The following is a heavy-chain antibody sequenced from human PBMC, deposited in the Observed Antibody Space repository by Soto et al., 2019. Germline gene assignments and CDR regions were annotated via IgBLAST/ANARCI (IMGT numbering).Heavy chain of an antibody. V-gene: IGHV1-18*04. J-gene: IGHJ4*02. Sequence: QVQLVQSGAEVKKPGASVKVSCKASGYTFSSNGVSWVRQAPGQGLEWMGWISTFNGNAHYAQKFKGRATMTTDTSTNTAYMELTSLSSDDTSVYYCARLHGYSSGWYDYWGQGTLVTVSS. CDR3: ARLHGYSSGWYDY. CDR1: GYTFSSNG. CDR2: ISTFNGNA. D-gene: IGHD6-19*01.